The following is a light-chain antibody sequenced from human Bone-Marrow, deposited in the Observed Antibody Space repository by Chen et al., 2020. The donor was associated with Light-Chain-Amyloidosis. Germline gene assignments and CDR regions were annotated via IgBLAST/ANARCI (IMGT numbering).Light chain of an antibody. CDR1: SSNVDGIT. J-gene: IGLJ3*02. CDR3: AHWDDSMMGRL. V-gene: IGLV1-44*01. Sequence: QYVLTQPPSASGTPGQRVTLSCSGNSSNVDGITVNWYQQVQGTAPKLLIYSNNKRPSGVPDRFSGSKSGTSASLAISGLQSEEEADYYCAHWDDSMMGRLFGGGTKLTVL. CDR2: SNN.